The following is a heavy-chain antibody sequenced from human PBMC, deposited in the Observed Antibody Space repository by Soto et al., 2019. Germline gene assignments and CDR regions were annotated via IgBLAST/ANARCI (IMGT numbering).Heavy chain of an antibody. CDR1: GSSISSYH. CDR3: AREGTDGSRLDP. CDR2: IYYSGST. D-gene: IGHD1-1*01. J-gene: IGHJ5*02. V-gene: IGHV4-59*05. Sequence: SETLSLTCTVSGSSISSYHCSWNRQPPGKGLEWIGSIYYSGSTYYNPSLKSRVTISVDTSKNQFSLKLSSVTAADTAVYYCAREGTDGSRLDPGGQGTLVTVPQ.